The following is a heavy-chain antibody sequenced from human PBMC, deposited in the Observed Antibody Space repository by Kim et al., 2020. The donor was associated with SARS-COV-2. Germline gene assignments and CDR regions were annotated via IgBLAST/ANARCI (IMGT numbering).Heavy chain of an antibody. V-gene: IGHV3-73*01. CDR3: TRHPDNWNDVIDY. D-gene: IGHD1-20*01. J-gene: IGHJ4*02. Sequence: GGSLRLSCAASGFTFSGSAMHWVRQASGKGLEWVGRIRSKANSYATAYAASVKGRFTISRDDSKNTAYLQMNSLKTEDTAVYYCTRHPDNWNDVIDYWGQGTLVTVSS. CDR1: GFTFSGSA. CDR2: IRSKANSYAT.